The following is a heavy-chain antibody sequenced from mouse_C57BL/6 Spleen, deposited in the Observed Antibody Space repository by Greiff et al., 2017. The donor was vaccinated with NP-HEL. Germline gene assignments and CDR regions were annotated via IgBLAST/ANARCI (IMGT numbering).Heavy chain of an antibody. D-gene: IGHD1-2*01. CDR2: ISYDGSN. CDR1: GYSITSGYY. Sequence: EVQLQQSGPGLVKPSQSLSLTCSVTGYSITSGYYWNWIRQFPGNKLEWMGYISYDGSNNYNPSLKNRISITRDTSKNQFFLKLNSVTTEDTATYYCAREGITTALDYWGQGTTLTVSS. CDR3: AREGITTALDY. J-gene: IGHJ2*01. V-gene: IGHV3-6*01.